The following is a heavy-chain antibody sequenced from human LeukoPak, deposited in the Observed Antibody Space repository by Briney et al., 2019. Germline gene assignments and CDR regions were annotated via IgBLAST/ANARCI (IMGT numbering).Heavy chain of an antibody. D-gene: IGHD3-3*01. CDR1: GFTFNSYW. Sequence: GGSLRLSCAASGFTFNSYWMTWVRQAPGKGLEWVANIRRDGNEKYYVDSVKGRFTISRDNAKNSLSLQMNSLRAEDTAVYYCARDYYDFWSGSTHFDYWGQGTLVTVSS. CDR3: ARDYYDFWSGSTHFDY. V-gene: IGHV3-7*01. CDR2: IRRDGNEK. J-gene: IGHJ4*02.